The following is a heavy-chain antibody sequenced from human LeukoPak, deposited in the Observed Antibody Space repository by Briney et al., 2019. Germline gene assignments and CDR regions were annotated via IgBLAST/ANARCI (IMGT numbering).Heavy chain of an antibody. CDR1: GFTFSSFS. Sequence: EGSLRVSCAASGFTFSSFSMNWVRQAPGKGMEWVSSISSSSSYIYYADSVKGRFTISRDNSKNTLCLQMNSLRAEDTAVYYCAKFWGDFDYWGQGTLVTVSS. CDR2: ISSSSSYI. J-gene: IGHJ4*02. V-gene: IGHV3-21*04. D-gene: IGHD3-16*01. CDR3: AKFWGDFDY.